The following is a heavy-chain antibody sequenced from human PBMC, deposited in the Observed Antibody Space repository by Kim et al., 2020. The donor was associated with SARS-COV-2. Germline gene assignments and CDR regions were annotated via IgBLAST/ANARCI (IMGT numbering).Heavy chain of an antibody. D-gene: IGHD2-15*01. CDR2: IDPSDSYT. J-gene: IGHJ6*02. CDR1: GYSFTSYW. V-gene: IGHV5-10-1*01. Sequence: GESLKISCKGSGYSFTSYWISWVRQMPGKGLEWMGRIDPSDSYTNYSPSFQGHVTISADKSISTAYLQWSSLKASDTAMYYCARSSGILGHTAYYYYGMDVWGQGTTVTVSS. CDR3: ARSSGILGHTAYYYYGMDV.